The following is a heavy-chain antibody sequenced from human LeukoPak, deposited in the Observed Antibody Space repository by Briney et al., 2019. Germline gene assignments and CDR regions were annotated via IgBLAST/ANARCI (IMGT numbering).Heavy chain of an antibody. V-gene: IGHV4-59*01. CDR3: ARSSGWLTDAFDI. D-gene: IGHD6-19*01. CDR2: IYYSGST. Sequence: SETLSLTCTVSGASISSYYWSWIRQPPGKGLEWIGYIYYSGSTSYNPSLKSRVTISVDTSKNQFSLKLSSVTAADTAVYYCARSSGWLTDAFDIWGQGTMVTVSS. J-gene: IGHJ3*02. CDR1: GASISSYY.